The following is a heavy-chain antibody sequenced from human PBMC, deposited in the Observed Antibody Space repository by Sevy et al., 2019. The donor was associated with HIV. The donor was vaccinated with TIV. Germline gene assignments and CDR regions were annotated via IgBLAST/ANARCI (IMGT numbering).Heavy chain of an antibody. V-gene: IGHV1-69*13. CDR3: AGRALGYCSGGSCYSNYYYGMDV. J-gene: IGHJ6*02. CDR2: IIPIFGTA. CDR1: GGTFSSYA. Sequence: ASVKVSCKASGGTFSSYAISWVRQAPGQGLEWMGGIIPIFGTANYAQKFQGRVTIIADESTSTAYMELSSLRSEDTAVYYCAGRALGYCSGGSCYSNYYYGMDVWGQGTTVTVSS. D-gene: IGHD2-15*01.